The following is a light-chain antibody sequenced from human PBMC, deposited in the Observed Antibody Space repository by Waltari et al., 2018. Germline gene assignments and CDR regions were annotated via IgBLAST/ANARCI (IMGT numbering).Light chain of an antibody. CDR3: QSADSTSTHVV. J-gene: IGLJ2*01. CDR1: ALPKQF. V-gene: IGLV3-25*03. Sequence: SYELTQPPSVSVSPGLTATITCPGDALPKQFAFWYQTMPGQAPVLVTYKDTERPSGIPDRCSGSTSGTTVTLTISGVQAEDEADYYCQSADSTSTHVVFGGGTKLTVL. CDR2: KDT.